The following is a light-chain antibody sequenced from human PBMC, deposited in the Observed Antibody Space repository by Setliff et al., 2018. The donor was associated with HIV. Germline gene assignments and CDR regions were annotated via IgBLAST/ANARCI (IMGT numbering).Light chain of an antibody. Sequence: QSVLTQPASVSGSPGQSITISCTGTSSDVGGYNYVSWYQHHPGKAPKLLIYEVSNRPSGVSNRFSGSKSGNTASLTISGLQAEDEADFYCSSYTSSTTLWVFGGGTKATVL. CDR3: SSYTSSTTLWV. CDR2: EVS. J-gene: IGLJ3*02. V-gene: IGLV2-14*01. CDR1: SSDVGGYNY.